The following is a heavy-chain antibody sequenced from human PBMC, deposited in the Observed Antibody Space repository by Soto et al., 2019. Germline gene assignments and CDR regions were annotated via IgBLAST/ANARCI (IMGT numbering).Heavy chain of an antibody. CDR2: INHSGST. V-gene: IGHV4-34*01. D-gene: IGHD3-10*01. J-gene: IGHJ4*02. CDR3: ARDGSGSSFYFDY. CDR1: GGAFSGYY. Sequence: SETLSLTCAVYGGAFSGYYWSWIRQPPGKGLEWIGEINHSGSTNYNPSLKSRVTISVDTSKNQFSLKLSSVTAADTAVYYCARDGSGSSFYFDYWGQGTLVTVSS.